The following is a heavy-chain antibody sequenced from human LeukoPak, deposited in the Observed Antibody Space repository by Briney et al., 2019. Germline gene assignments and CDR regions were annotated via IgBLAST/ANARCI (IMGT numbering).Heavy chain of an antibody. CDR3: ARPRTGPLYYMDI. J-gene: IGHJ6*03. Sequence: SETLSITCTVSGGSISTNYWGWIRQPPGKGLEWIGTISYGGNTFFNPSLKSRVTLSVDTSRNQFSLSLKSVTAADTGIYYCARPRTGPLYYMDIWGKGTTDTVSS. V-gene: IGHV4-39*01. CDR2: ISYGGNT. D-gene: IGHD1/OR15-1a*01. CDR1: GGSISTNY.